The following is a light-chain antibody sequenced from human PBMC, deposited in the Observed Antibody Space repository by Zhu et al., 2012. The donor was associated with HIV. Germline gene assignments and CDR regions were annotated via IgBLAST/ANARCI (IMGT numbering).Light chain of an antibody. CDR2: DAS. V-gene: IGKV3-11*01. J-gene: IGKJ4*01. CDR3: QQRINWPLT. Sequence: IVLTQSPATLSLSPGERATLSCRASQSVSNFLAWYQQKPGQAPRLLIYDASKRATGIPARFSGSGSGTDLTLTISSLEPEDFALYYCQQRINWPLTFGGGTKVEIK. CDR1: QSVSNF.